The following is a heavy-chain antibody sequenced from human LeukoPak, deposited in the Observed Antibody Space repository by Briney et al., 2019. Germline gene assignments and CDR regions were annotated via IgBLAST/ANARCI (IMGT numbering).Heavy chain of an antibody. Sequence: SETLSLTCAVHGGSFSGYYWSWIRQPPGKGLEWIGEINHSGSTNYNPSLKSRVTISVDTSKNQFSLKLSSVTAADTAVYYCARAGFDGDYGGGFDPWGQGTLVTVSS. CDR2: INHSGST. CDR1: GGSFSGYY. J-gene: IGHJ5*02. D-gene: IGHD4-17*01. V-gene: IGHV4-34*01. CDR3: ARAGFDGDYGGGFDP.